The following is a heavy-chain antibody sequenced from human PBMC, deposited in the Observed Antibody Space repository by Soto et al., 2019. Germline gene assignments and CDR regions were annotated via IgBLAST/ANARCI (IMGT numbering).Heavy chain of an antibody. CDR3: ARAADYYDSSGYNH. Sequence: PSETLSLTCTVSGGSISSYYWIWIRQPPGKGLEWIGYIYYSGSTNYNPSLKSRVTISVDTSKNQFSLKLSSVTAADTAVYYCARAADYYDSSGYNHWGQGTLVTVSS. J-gene: IGHJ5*02. D-gene: IGHD3-22*01. CDR1: GGSISSYY. V-gene: IGHV4-59*01. CDR2: IYYSGST.